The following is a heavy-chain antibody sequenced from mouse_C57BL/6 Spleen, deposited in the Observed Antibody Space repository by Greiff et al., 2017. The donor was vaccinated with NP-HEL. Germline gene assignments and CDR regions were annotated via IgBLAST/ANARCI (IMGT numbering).Heavy chain of an antibody. J-gene: IGHJ2*01. D-gene: IGHD2-1*01. CDR3: ARRFYYGNYNFDY. CDR1: GYAFSSSW. Sequence: VQLQQSGPELVKPGASVKISCKASGYAFSSSWMNWVKQRPGKGLEWIGRIYPGDGDTNYNGKFKGKATLTADKSSSTAYMPLSSLTSEDSAVYFCARRFYYGNYNFDYWGQGTTLTVSS. CDR2: IYPGDGDT. V-gene: IGHV1-82*01.